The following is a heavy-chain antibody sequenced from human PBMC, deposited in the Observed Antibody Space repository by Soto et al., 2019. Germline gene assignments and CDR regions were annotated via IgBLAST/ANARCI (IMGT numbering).Heavy chain of an antibody. CDR2: IKQGGNEM. J-gene: IGHJ4*02. CDR3: ASGDNLDY. D-gene: IGHD1-1*01. Sequence: GGSLRLSCEASRYTFSFDCMTWVRQAPGKWPEWVANIKQGGNEMYYMYSVKGRFTISRDSVKNSVFLQMNSLRAEDTAVYYCASGDNLDYWGQGTLVTVSS. CDR1: RYTFSFDC. V-gene: IGHV3-7*03.